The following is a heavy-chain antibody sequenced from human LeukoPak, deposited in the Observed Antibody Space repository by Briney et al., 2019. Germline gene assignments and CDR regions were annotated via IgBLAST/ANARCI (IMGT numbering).Heavy chain of an antibody. CDR1: GGTFSSYA. J-gene: IGHJ2*01. Sequence: GASVKVSCKASGGTFSSYAISWVRQAPGQGLEWMGWISPYNGNTDYAQKLQGRVTMTTDTSTTTGYMELRSLRSDDTAVYYCARGWLQPYWYCDLWGRGTVVTVSS. D-gene: IGHD5-24*01. CDR2: ISPYNGNT. CDR3: ARGWLQPYWYCDL. V-gene: IGHV1-18*01.